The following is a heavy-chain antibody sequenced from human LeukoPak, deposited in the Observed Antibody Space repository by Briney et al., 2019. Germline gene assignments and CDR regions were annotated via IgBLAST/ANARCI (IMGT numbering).Heavy chain of an antibody. Sequence: PSETLSLTCSVSGGSISSTIYYWVWVRQPPGKGLEWIGSIYYSGATHYNPSLNSRVTISVDMSKKQFSLDLSSVTAADTAVYYCARNRTNRFDPWGQGTLVTVSS. CDR3: ARNRTNRFDP. CDR2: IYYSGAT. J-gene: IGHJ5*02. CDR1: GGSISSTIYY. V-gene: IGHV4-39*07.